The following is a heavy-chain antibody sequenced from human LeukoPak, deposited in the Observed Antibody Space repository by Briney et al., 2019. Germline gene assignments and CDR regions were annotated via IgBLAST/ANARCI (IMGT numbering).Heavy chain of an antibody. CDR2: IFHSGGA. Sequence: SETLSLTCTVSVDSPNNFHWSWIRHPPGGGLECIGHIFHSGGAKYNPSLTSRATISTDMSKNVLSLELTSVPAADTAVYYCARLLPSAFYHGMDVWGQGTTVTVSS. D-gene: IGHD3-16*01. CDR1: VDSPNNFH. CDR3: ARLLPSAFYHGMDV. J-gene: IGHJ6*02. V-gene: IGHV4-59*01.